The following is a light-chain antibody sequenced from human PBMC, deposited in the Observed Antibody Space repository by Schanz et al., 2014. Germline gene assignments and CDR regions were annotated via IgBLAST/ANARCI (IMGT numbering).Light chain of an antibody. CDR1: QSLSSSY. CDR3: QQYGNWPWT. J-gene: IGKJ1*01. Sequence: EIVLTQSPGTLSLSPGERATLSCRASQSLSSSYLAWYQQKPGQAPRVLIYGASTRATGIPARFSGSGSGTEFTLAVSSLQSEDFAIYYCQQYGNWPWTFGQGAKVEIK. V-gene: IGKV3-15*01. CDR2: GAS.